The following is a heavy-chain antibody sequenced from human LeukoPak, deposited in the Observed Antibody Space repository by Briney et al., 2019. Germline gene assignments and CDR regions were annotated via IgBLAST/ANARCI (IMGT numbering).Heavy chain of an antibody. Sequence: GGSLRLSCAASGFTFSSYWMSWVRQAPGKGLEWVANIKQDGSEKYYVDSVKGRFTISRDNAKNSLYLQMNSLRAEDTAVYYCARGPEGQLPIHFYWGQGTLVTVSS. CDR1: GFTFSSYW. CDR2: IKQDGSEK. D-gene: IGHD2-2*01. V-gene: IGHV3-7*01. CDR3: ARGPEGQLPIHFY. J-gene: IGHJ4*02.